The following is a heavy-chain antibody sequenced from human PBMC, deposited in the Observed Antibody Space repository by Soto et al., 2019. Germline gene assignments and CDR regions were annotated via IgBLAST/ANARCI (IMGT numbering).Heavy chain of an antibody. J-gene: IGHJ4*02. V-gene: IGHV3-15*07. CDR1: GFTFSNAW. CDR2: IKSKTDGGTT. D-gene: IGHD3-10*01. Sequence: EVQLVESGGGLVKPGGSLRLSCAASGFTFSNAWMNWVRQAPGKGLEWVGRIKSKTDGGTTDYAAPVKGRFTISRDDSKNTLYLQMNSLKTEDTAVYYCTTRESMVRGVIEDYWGQGTLVTVSS. CDR3: TTRESMVRGVIEDY.